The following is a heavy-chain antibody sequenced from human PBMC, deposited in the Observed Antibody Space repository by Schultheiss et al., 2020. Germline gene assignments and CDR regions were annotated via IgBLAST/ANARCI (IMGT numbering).Heavy chain of an antibody. CDR2: INPNSGGT. J-gene: IGHJ6*02. CDR3: ASGYSGGGYYYGMDV. V-gene: IGHV1-2*04. D-gene: IGHD5-18*01. Sequence: ASVKVSCKASGYTFTSYDINWVRQAPGQGLEWMGWINPNSGGTNYAQKFQGWVTMTRDTSISTAYMELSSLRSEDTAVYYCASGYSGGGYYYGMDVWGQGTTVTVSS. CDR1: GYTFTSYD.